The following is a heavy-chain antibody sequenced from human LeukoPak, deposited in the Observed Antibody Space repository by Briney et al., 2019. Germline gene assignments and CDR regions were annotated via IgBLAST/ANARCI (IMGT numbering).Heavy chain of an antibody. CDR2: ISSTGSYA. D-gene: IGHD3-22*01. J-gene: IGHJ3*02. Sequence: GGSLRLSCAASGFTFGDYYMAWIRQAPGKGLEWVSYISSTGSYADYVESVKGRFTISRDNSKNTLYLQMNSLRAEDTAVYYCARVRAYYYDSSGYSDDAFDIWGQGTMVTVSS. CDR3: ARVRAYYYDSSGYSDDAFDI. CDR1: GFTFGDYY. V-gene: IGHV3-11*06.